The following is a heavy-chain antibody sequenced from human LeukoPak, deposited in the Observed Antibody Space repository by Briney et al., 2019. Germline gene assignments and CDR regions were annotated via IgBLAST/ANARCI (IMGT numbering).Heavy chain of an antibody. CDR3: ARGGPGNFQH. CDR2: IIPIFGTA. V-gene: IGHV1-69*13. D-gene: IGHD6-25*01. Sequence: ASVKVSCKASGGTFSSYAIRWVRQAPGQGLEWMGGIIPIFGTANYAQKFQGRVTITADESTSTAYMELSSLRSEDTAVYYCARGGPGNFQHWGQGTLVTVSS. CDR1: GGTFSSYA. J-gene: IGHJ1*01.